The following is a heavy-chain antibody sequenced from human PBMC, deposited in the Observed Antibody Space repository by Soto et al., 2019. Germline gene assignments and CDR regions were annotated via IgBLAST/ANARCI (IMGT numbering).Heavy chain of an antibody. J-gene: IGHJ4*02. Sequence: GASVXVSCKASGYTFTSYGISWVRQAPGQGLEWMGWISAYNGNTNYAQKLQGRVTMTTDTSTSTAYMELRSLRSDDTAVYYCARGIVVVVAATSQYYFDYWGLGTLVTVSS. D-gene: IGHD2-15*01. V-gene: IGHV1-18*01. CDR3: ARGIVVVVAATSQYYFDY. CDR1: GYTFTSYG. CDR2: ISAYNGNT.